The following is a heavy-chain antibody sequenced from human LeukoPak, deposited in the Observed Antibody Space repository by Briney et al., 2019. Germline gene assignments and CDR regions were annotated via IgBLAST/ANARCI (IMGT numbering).Heavy chain of an antibody. CDR2: IYYSGST. D-gene: IGHD3-16*01. CDR1: GGSISSYY. Sequence: KPSETLSLTCTVSGGSISSYYWSWTWQPPGKGLEWIGYIYYSGSTNYNPSLKSRVTISVDTSKNQFSLKLSSVTAADTAVYYCARAEGGNWFDPWGQGTLVTVSS. V-gene: IGHV4-59*08. CDR3: ARAEGGNWFDP. J-gene: IGHJ5*02.